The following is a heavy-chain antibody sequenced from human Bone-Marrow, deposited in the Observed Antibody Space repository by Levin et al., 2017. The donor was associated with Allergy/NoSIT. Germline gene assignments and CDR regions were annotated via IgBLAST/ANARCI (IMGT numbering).Heavy chain of an antibody. Sequence: AGESLKISCKASGGTFSSYTISWVRQAPGQGLEWMGRIIPILGIANYAQKFQGRVTITADKSTSTAYMELSSLRSEDTAVYYCARGPTMGAFDIWGQGTMVTVSS. CDR2: IIPILGIA. J-gene: IGHJ3*02. D-gene: IGHD1-1*01. V-gene: IGHV1-69*02. CDR3: ARGPTMGAFDI. CDR1: GGTFSSYT.